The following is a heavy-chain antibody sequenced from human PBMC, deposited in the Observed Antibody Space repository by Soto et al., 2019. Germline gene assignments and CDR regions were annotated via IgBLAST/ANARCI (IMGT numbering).Heavy chain of an antibody. CDR2: ISGTSPST. J-gene: IGHJ4*02. D-gene: IGHD3-3*01. CDR3: AILIFGVEY. Sequence: EVQLLESGGGLVQPGGSLRLSCAASGFTFSADAMSWVRQAPGKGLEWVSAISGTSPSTYYADSVQGRFTISRDSSRKTLFLQMNTLRAEDTAVYFCAILIFGVEYWGQGTQVTVSS. CDR1: GFTFSADA. V-gene: IGHV3-23*01.